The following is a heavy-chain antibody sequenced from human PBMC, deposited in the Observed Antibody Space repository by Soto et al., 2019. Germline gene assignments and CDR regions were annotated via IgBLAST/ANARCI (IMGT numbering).Heavy chain of an antibody. CDR3: ARPRRVTGYYLDY. D-gene: IGHD2-21*02. V-gene: IGHV3-11*01. Sequence: QVQLVESGGGLVKAGGSLRLSCAASGFTFSDYYMGWIRQAPGKGLEWVSYISSSSKTIYYADSVKGRFTISRDNAKNALYLPMNSLRAEDTAVYYWARPRRVTGYYLDYWGQGTLVTVSS. CDR1: GFTFSDYY. J-gene: IGHJ4*02. CDR2: ISSSSKTI.